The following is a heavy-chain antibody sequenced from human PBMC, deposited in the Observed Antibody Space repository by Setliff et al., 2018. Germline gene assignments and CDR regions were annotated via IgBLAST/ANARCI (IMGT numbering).Heavy chain of an antibody. Sequence: ASVKVSCKASGYTFTSYAMHWVRQAPGQRLEWMGLINLGGGSTSYAQKFQGRVTMTADTSTSTVYMELSSLRSEDTAVYYCARGSSGWYRSGGLDYWGQGTLVTVSS. D-gene: IGHD6-19*01. CDR2: INLGGGST. J-gene: IGHJ4*02. V-gene: IGHV1-46*01. CDR1: GYTFTSYA. CDR3: ARGSSGWYRSGGLDY.